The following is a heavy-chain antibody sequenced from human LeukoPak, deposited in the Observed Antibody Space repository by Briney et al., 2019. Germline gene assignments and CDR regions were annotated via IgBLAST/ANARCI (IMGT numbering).Heavy chain of an antibody. CDR3: ARDIVVVVAATGYYYYGMDV. V-gene: IGHV1-18*01. J-gene: IGHJ6*02. CDR2: ISGYNGNT. D-gene: IGHD2-15*01. Sequence: ASVKVSCKASGYTFNSYGISWVRQAPGQGLEWMGWISGYNGNTNYAQKVQGRVTMTRDTSTSTVYMQLSSLRSEDTAVYYCARDIVVVVAATGYYYYGMDVWGQGTTVTVSS. CDR1: GYTFNSYG.